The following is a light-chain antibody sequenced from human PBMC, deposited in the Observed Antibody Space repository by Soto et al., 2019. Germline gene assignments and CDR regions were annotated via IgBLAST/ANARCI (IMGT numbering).Light chain of an antibody. V-gene: IGKV1-5*03. Sequence: DIQMTQSPSTLSGSVGDRVTITCRDSQTISSWLAWYQQKPGKAPKLLIYKASTLKSGVTSRFSGSGSVTEFTLTISSLQPDDFATYYCQHYNSYSEAFGQGTKVDIK. CDR2: KAS. CDR1: QTISSW. CDR3: QHYNSYSEA. J-gene: IGKJ1*01.